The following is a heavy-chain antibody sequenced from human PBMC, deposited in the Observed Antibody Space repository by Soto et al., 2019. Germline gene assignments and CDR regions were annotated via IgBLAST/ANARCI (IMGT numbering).Heavy chain of an antibody. V-gene: IGHV3-48*01. CDR3: ARALQTYTSGPLGF. Sequence: LRLSCAASGFTFSSYSIHWVRQAPEKGLEWVSYIGTSTSTTYYADSVKGRFTISRDNAKNSLFLQMNSLRAEDTAVYYCARALQTYTSGPLGFWGQGTRVTVSS. D-gene: IGHD6-19*01. CDR1: GFTFSSYS. CDR2: IGTSTSTT. J-gene: IGHJ4*02.